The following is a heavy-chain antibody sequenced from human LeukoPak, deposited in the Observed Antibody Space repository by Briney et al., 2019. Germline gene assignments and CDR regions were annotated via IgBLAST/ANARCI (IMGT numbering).Heavy chain of an antibody. CDR2: ISGSGGST. Sequence: GGSLRLSCAASGFTFSSYAMSWVRQAPGKGLEWVSAISGSGGSTYYADSVKGRFTISRDNSKNTLYLQMNSLRAEDTAVYYCAKDGWDYSISSWGSWFDPWGQGTLVTVSS. V-gene: IGHV3-23*01. CDR3: AKDGWDYSISSWGSWFDP. CDR1: GFTFSSYA. D-gene: IGHD6-6*01. J-gene: IGHJ5*02.